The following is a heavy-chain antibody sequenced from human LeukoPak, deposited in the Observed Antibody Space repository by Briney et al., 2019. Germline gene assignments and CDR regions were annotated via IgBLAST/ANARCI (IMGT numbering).Heavy chain of an antibody. CDR1: GFTFNNFG. J-gene: IGHJ4*02. CDR2: IGYEGVHK. CDR3: AKDLHGGYSSDY. Sequence: GGSLRLSCAASGFTFNNFGMHWVRQAPGKGLEWVSFIGYEGVHKYYADSVKGRFTISKDNFKATLYLQMNSLRPEDTAVYYCAKDLHGGYSSDYWGQGTLVTVFS. V-gene: IGHV3-30*02. D-gene: IGHD4-23*01.